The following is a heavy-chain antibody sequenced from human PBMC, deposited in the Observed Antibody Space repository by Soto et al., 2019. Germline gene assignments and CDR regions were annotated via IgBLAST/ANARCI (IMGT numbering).Heavy chain of an antibody. CDR1: GFTFVSYW. J-gene: IGHJ4*02. Sequence: GGSLRLSCAASGFTFVSYWIHWVRQALGKGLVWVSRITSDGSTTNYADSVKGRFTISRDNAKNTVFLQMNSLRAEDTAVYYCATLNSFGSDFWGQGTLVTVSS. CDR3: ATLNSFGSDF. D-gene: IGHD3-3*01. CDR2: ITSDGSTT. V-gene: IGHV3-74*01.